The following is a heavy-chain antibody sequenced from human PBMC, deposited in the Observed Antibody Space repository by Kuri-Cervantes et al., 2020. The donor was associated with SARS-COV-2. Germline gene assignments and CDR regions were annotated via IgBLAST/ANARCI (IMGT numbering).Heavy chain of an antibody. D-gene: IGHD3-22*01. Sequence: GESLKISCAASGFTFSSYSMNWVRQAPGKGLEWVSSISSSSSYIYYADSVKGRFTISRDNAKNSLYLQMNSLRAEDTAVYYCARGFVHYHSSGYYLGAYYFDYWGQGTLVTVDS. CDR1: GFTFSSYS. CDR3: ARGFVHYHSSGYYLGAYYFDY. CDR2: ISSSSSYI. V-gene: IGHV3-21*01. J-gene: IGHJ4*02.